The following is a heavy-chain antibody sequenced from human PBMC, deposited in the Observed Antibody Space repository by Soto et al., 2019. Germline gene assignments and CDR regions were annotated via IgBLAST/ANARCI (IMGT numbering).Heavy chain of an antibody. J-gene: IGHJ6*04. V-gene: IGHV3-33*01. D-gene: IGHD2-2*01. CDR1: GFTFSSYV. Sequence: GGSLRLSCAASGFTFSSYVMHWVRQAPGKGLEWVAVIWYDGINKYYADSVKGRFTISRDNSKNTLYLQMNSLRAEDTAVYYCARDLSYCSSTSCYYYGMDVWGKGTTVKVSS. CDR2: IWYDGINK. CDR3: ARDLSYCSSTSCYYYGMDV.